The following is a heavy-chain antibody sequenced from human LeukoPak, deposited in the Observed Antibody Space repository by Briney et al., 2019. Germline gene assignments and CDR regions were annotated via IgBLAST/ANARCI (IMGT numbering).Heavy chain of an antibody. CDR3: ARGYSYGLAPFDY. D-gene: IGHD5-18*01. V-gene: IGHV3-7*01. J-gene: IGHJ4*02. Sequence: PGGSLRLSCAASGFTFSDFAMSWVRLAPGKGLEWVANIKQDGSEELYADSVRGRYTISRDNAKNSLYLQMNSLRAEDTAVYHCARGYSYGLAPFDYWGQGTLVSVSS. CDR2: IKQDGSEE. CDR1: GFTFSDFA.